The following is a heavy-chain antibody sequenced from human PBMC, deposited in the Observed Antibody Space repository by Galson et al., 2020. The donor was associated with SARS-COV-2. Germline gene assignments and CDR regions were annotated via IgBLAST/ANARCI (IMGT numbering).Heavy chain of an antibody. Sequence: GESLKISCAASGFTFRYSAMIWVRQAPGKGLEWVSAISYTGGTTYYADSVKGRFTISRDNSKNTLYLQMISLRAEDTAVYYCAKDEIGDVWGKGTTVTVSS. D-gene: IGHD3-22*01. V-gene: IGHV3-23*01. CDR2: ISYTGGTT. CDR1: GFTFRYSA. J-gene: IGHJ6*04. CDR3: AKDEIGDV.